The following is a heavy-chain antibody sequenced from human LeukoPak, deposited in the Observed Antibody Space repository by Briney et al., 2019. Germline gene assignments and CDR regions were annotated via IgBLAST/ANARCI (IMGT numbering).Heavy chain of an antibody. CDR2: ISSSRSNI. D-gene: IGHD6-13*01. CDR3: AKAYLNSRAAAGNDAFDV. CDR1: GFTFSSYN. J-gene: IGHJ3*01. Sequence: PGGSLRLSCAASGFTFSSYNMNWVRQAPGKGLEWVSSISSSRSNIYYADSVKGRFTISRDNSKNTLNLQMNSLRAEDTAIYYCAKAYLNSRAAAGNDAFDVWGQGTMITVSS. V-gene: IGHV3-48*01.